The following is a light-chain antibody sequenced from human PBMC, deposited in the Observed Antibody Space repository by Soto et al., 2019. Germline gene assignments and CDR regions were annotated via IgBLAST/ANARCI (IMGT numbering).Light chain of an antibody. Sequence: QSVLAQPHSASGTPGQGVTISCSVSTSNIGSNHVYWYQQLPGTAPKLFIYRNNQRPSGVPDRVSGSKSGTSASLAISGLRSDDEADYFCATWDDSLNGFYVFGTGTKVTVL. J-gene: IGLJ1*01. CDR1: TSNIGSNH. CDR2: RNN. V-gene: IGLV1-47*01. CDR3: ATWDDSLNGFYV.